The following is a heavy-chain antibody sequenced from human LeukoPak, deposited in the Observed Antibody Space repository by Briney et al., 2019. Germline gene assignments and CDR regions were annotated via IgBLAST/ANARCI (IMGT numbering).Heavy chain of an antibody. CDR2: IRYDGSEK. CDR3: AKGGAYQDLDY. CDR1: GFTFSSYG. Sequence: GGSLRLSCAASGFTFSSYGMHWVRRAPGKGLEWVAFIRYDGSEKNYADSVRGRFIVSRDNSKNTLYLQMNSLTTEDTAIYYCAKGGAYQDLDYWGQGTLVTVSS. D-gene: IGHD3-3*01. V-gene: IGHV3-30*02. J-gene: IGHJ4*02.